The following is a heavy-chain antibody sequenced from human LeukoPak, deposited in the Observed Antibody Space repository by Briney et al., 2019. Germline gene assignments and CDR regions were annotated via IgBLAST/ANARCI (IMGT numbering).Heavy chain of an antibody. CDR1: GFTFSSYA. Sequence: GGSLRLSCAASGFTFSSYAMSWVRQAPGKGLEWVSAISGSGGSTYYADSVKGRFTISRDNAKNSLYLQMNSLRAEDTAVYYCAACSSTSCFNFDYWGQGTLVTVSS. CDR2: ISGSGGST. V-gene: IGHV3-23*01. J-gene: IGHJ4*02. CDR3: AACSSTSCFNFDY. D-gene: IGHD2-2*01.